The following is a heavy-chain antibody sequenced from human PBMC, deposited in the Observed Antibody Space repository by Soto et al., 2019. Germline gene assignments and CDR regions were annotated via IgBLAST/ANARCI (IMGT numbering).Heavy chain of an antibody. D-gene: IGHD6-13*01. CDR2: IMPVFRTP. V-gene: IGHV1-69*12. CDR1: GGTFRTAA. CDR3: ARDNDRPQLGSNYYYILDV. Sequence: QVHLEQSGAEVKKPGSSVKVSCKASGGTFRTAAVSWVRQAPGQGLEWLGGIMPVFRTPDYAQKFQGRVTITADESTSTAYMELSGLRSDDTAVYYCARDNDRPQLGSNYYYILDVWGQGTTITVSS. J-gene: IGHJ6*02.